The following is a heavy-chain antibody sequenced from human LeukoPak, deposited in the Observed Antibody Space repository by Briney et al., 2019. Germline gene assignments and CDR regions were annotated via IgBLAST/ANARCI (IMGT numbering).Heavy chain of an antibody. Sequence: GRSLRLSCAASGFTFDDYAMHWVRQAPGKGLEWVSGISWNSGSIGYADSVKGRFTISRDNAKNSLYLQMNSLRAEDTALYYCAKDIQQLPDLDYYYYGMDVWGQGTTVTVSS. CDR2: ISWNSGSI. J-gene: IGHJ6*02. D-gene: IGHD6-13*01. CDR1: GFTFDDYA. CDR3: AKDIQQLPDLDYYYYGMDV. V-gene: IGHV3-9*01.